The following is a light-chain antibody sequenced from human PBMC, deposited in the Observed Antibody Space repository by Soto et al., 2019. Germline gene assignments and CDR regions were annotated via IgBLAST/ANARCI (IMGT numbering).Light chain of an antibody. V-gene: IGKV1-5*01. CDR1: QSISSW. CDR3: QQYRT. CDR2: DAS. Sequence: DIQMTQSPSTLSASVGDRVTITCRSSQSISSWLAWYQQKPGKAPKLLIYDASSLESGVPSRFSGSGSGTEFTLTISSLQPDDFPTYYCQQYRTFGQGTKVEIK. J-gene: IGKJ1*01.